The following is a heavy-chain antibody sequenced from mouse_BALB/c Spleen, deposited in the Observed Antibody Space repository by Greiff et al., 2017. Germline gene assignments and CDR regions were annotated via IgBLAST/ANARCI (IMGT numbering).Heavy chain of an antibody. Sequence: QVQLQQSGAELAKPGASVKMSCKASGYTFTSYWMHWVKQRPGQGLEWIGYINPSTGYTEYNQKFKDKATLTADKSSSTAYMQLSSLTSEDSAVYDCARRRYDGGYYFDYWGQGTTLTVSS. V-gene: IGHV1-7*01. CDR2: INPSTGYT. CDR1: GYTFTSYW. D-gene: IGHD2-14*01. CDR3: ARRRYDGGYYFDY. J-gene: IGHJ2*01.